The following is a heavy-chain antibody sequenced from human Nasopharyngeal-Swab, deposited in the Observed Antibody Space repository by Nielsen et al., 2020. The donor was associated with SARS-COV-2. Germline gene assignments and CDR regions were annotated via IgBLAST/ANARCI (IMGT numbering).Heavy chain of an antibody. V-gene: IGHV3-30-3*01. J-gene: IGHJ4*02. D-gene: IGHD1-1*01. CDR2: ISYDGSNK. CDR1: GFTFSSYA. CDR3: ARAQKGDNPPYFDY. Sequence: GESLKISCAASGFTFSSYAMHWVRQAPGKGLEWVAVISYDGSNKYYADSVKGRFTISRDNSKNTLYLQMNSLRAEDTAVYYCARAQKGDNPPYFDYWGQGTRVTVSS.